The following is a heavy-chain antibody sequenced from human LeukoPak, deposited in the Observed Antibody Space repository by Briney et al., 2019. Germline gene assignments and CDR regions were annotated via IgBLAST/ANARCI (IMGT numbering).Heavy chain of an antibody. CDR1: GFTFSSYW. V-gene: IGHV3-7*01. D-gene: IGHD3-22*01. CDR2: IKTDGSQI. CDR3: AKADYYDSSGSRGWAFDI. J-gene: IGHJ3*02. Sequence: GGSLRLSCVASGFTFSSYWMTWVRQAPGKGLEWVANIKTDGSQIYYVDSVKGRFTISRDNAKNSLYLQMNSLRAEDTAVYYCAKADYYDSSGSRGWAFDIWGQGTMVTVSS.